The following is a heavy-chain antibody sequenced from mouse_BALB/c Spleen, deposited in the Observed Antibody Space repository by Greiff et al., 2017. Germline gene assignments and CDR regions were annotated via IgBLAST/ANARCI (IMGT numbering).Heavy chain of an antibody. Sequence: EVKLMESGGGLVKPGGSLKLSCAASGFTFSSYAMSWVRQTPEKRLEWVASISSGGSTHYPDSVKGRFTISRDNARNILYLQMSSLRSEDTAMYYCARDYYAMDYWGQGTSVTVSS. V-gene: IGHV5-6-5*01. CDR2: ISSGGST. CDR3: ARDYYAMDY. CDR1: GFTFSSYA. J-gene: IGHJ4*01.